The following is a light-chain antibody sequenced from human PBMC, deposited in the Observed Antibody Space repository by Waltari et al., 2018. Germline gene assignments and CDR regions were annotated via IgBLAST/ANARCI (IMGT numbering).Light chain of an antibody. J-gene: IGLJ2*01. CDR3: AAWDDSLSGHMV. CDR2: RNT. V-gene: IGLV1-47*01. Sequence: QSILTQPTSASGTPGPRVTISCSGSSPNIGNNSVSWYQEVPGTAPKLLIYRNTQRPSGVPDRFSGSKSGTSACLAISGLRSEDEAHYYCAAWDDSLSGHMVFGGGTKLTVL. CDR1: SPNIGNNS.